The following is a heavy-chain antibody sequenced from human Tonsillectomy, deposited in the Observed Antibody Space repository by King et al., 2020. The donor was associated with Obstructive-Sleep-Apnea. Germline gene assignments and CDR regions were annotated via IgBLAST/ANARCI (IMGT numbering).Heavy chain of an antibody. CDR1: GFNFDDYA. D-gene: IGHD6-19*01. V-gene: IGHV3-9*01. CDR3: AKDLSSGWYRGCDY. Sequence: VQLVESGGGLVQPGRSLRLSCAASGFNFDDYAMHWVRQAPGKGLEWVSGINWNSGSRGYAESVKGRFTISRDNAKNLLYLQMNSLRTEDTALYYCAKDLSSGWYRGCDYWGQGNLVTVSS. J-gene: IGHJ4*02. CDR2: INWNSGSR.